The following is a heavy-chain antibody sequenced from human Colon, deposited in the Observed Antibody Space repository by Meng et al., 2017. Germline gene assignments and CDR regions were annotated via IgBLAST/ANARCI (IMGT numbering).Heavy chain of an antibody. J-gene: IGHJ4*02. D-gene: IGHD6-13*01. CDR1: GDSISSGNG. Sequence: QGQLRESGPGLVKPSGTLSLTCAVSGDSISSGNGWTWVRQPPGKGLEWIGEIYPSGRTSSNPSLQGRVTILLDKSKNQFSLELNSVTAADTAIYFCARKRTSPGTLGFDYWGQGTLVTVSS. CDR2: IYPSGRT. V-gene: IGHV4-4*02. CDR3: ARKRTSPGTLGFDY.